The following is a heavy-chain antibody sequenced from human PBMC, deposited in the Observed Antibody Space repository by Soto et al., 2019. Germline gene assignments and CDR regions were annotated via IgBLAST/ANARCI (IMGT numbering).Heavy chain of an antibody. CDR3: ARGGRWLRLGGHFDY. D-gene: IGHD5-12*01. CDR2: IYYSGST. Sequence: PSETLSLTCTVSGGSISSYYWSWIRQPPGKGLEWIGYIYYSGSTNYNPSLKSRVTISVDTSKNQFSLKLSSVTAADTAVYYCARGGRWLRLGGHFDYWGQGTLVTSPQ. CDR1: GGSISSYY. V-gene: IGHV4-59*01. J-gene: IGHJ4*02.